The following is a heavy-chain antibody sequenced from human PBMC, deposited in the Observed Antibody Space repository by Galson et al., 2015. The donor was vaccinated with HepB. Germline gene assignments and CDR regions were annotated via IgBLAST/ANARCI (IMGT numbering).Heavy chain of an antibody. D-gene: IGHD6-13*01. CDR2: ISSSSSTI. Sequence: SLRLSCAASGFTFSSYSMNWVRQAPGKGLEWVSYISSSSSTIYYADSVKGRFTISRDNAKNSLYLQMNSLRDEDTAVYYCARGEGDEAAAGWYYYGMDVWGQGTTVTVSS. CDR1: GFTFSSYS. V-gene: IGHV3-48*02. CDR3: ARGEGDEAAAGWYYYGMDV. J-gene: IGHJ6*02.